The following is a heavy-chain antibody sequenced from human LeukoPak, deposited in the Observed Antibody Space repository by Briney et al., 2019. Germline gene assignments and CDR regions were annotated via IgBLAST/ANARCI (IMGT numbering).Heavy chain of an antibody. CDR1: GFTFSSYA. V-gene: IGHV3-64*01. J-gene: IGHJ4*02. CDR3: ARDRGRNSFDY. D-gene: IGHD1-14*01. Sequence: GGSLRLSCAASGFTFSSYAMHWVRQAPGKGLEYVSAISSNGGSTYYANSVKGRFTISRDNSKNSLYLQLTSLRAEDTALYYCARDRGRNSFDYWGQGTLVSVSS. CDR2: ISSNGGST.